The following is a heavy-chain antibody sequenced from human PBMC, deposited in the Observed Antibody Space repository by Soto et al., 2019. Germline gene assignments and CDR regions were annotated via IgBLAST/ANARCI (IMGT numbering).Heavy chain of an antibody. V-gene: IGHV3-9*01. CDR2: ISWNSGSI. J-gene: IGHJ3*02. CDR1: GFTFDDFA. CDR3: AKDLHYYDSTGAFDI. Sequence: EVHLVESGGGLVQPGRSLRLSCAASGFTFDDFAMYWVRQAPGKGLEWVSGISWNSGSIAYADSVKGRFTISRDNAKNSLYLQMNSLRAEDTALYYCAKDLHYYDSTGAFDIWGQGTMVTVSS. D-gene: IGHD3-22*01.